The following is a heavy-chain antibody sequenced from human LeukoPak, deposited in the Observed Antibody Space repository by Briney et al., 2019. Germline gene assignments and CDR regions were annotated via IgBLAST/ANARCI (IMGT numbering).Heavy chain of an antibody. V-gene: IGHV3-53*01. CDR3: ARIYSGSYSDY. J-gene: IGHJ4*02. CDR2: IYTGGST. D-gene: IGHD1-26*01. Sequence: GGSLRLSCAPSGFTVSSNYMSWVRQAPRKGLEWVSVIYTGGSTYYADSVRGRFTISRDNSKNTLYLQMNSLRAEDTAVYYCARIYSGSYSDYWGQGTLVTVSS. CDR1: GFTVSSNY.